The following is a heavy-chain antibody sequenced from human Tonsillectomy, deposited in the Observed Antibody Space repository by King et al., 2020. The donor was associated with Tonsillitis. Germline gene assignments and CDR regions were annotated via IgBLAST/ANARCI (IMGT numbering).Heavy chain of an antibody. CDR2: IYPGDSDT. CDR3: ARPRFIATAGFYFDY. CDR1: GYTFSSYW. D-gene: IGHD6-13*01. Sequence: QLVQSGAEVKKPGESLKISCKGSGYTFSSYWIGWVRQMPGKGLEWMGIIYPGDSDTRYSPSFQGQVTISADKSISPAYLQWSSLKASDTAMYYCARPRFIATAGFYFDYWGQGTLVTVSS. V-gene: IGHV5-51*01. J-gene: IGHJ4*02.